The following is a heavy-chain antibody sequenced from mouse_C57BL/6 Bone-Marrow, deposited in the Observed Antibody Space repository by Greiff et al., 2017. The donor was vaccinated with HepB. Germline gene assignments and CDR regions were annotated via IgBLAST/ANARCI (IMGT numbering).Heavy chain of an antibody. CDR2: IHPNSGST. V-gene: IGHV1-64*01. J-gene: IGHJ3*01. CDR3: ASRPDMGNSWLAY. CDR1: GYTFTSYW. D-gene: IGHD2-1*01. Sequence: VQLQQPGAELVKPGASVKLSCKASGYTFTSYWMHWVKQRPGQGLEWIGMIHPNSGSTNYNEKFKSKATLTVDKSSSTAYMQLSSLTSEDSAVYYCASRPDMGNSWLAYWGQGTLVTVSA.